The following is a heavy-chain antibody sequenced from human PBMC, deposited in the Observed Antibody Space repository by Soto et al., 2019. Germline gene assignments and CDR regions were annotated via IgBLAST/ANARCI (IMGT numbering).Heavy chain of an antibody. D-gene: IGHD6-13*01. V-gene: IGHV1-69*01. CDR2: IIPIIETT. CDR3: AASDSSSWEHDY. Sequence: QVQLVQSGAEMKKPGSSVKVSCKVSGDSFSSYAISWVRQAPGAGLEWVGGIIPIIETTNYAQNFQGRVTITAVESTTTAYLEVTRLRPQDTAVFYCAASDSSSWEHDYWGQGTLITVSS. J-gene: IGHJ4*02. CDR1: GDSFSSYA.